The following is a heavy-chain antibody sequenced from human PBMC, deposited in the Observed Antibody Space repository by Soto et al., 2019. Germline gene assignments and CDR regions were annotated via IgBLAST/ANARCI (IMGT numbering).Heavy chain of an antibody. CDR2: IKQDGSEK. CDR3: ARGHKGLEV. J-gene: IGHJ6*02. Sequence: PVGSLRLSCEASGLVFSSFWMSWVRQAPGKGLEWVAYIKQDGSEKYYVDSVKGRFTISRDNPKSSLYLQMNNLRAEDTAVYYCARGHKGLEVWGQGTTVTVSS. V-gene: IGHV3-7*01. CDR1: GLVFSSFW.